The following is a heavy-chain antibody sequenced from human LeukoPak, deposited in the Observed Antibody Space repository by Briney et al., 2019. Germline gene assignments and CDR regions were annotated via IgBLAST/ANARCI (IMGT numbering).Heavy chain of an antibody. Sequence: PSETLSLSCTISVGSISSSSYYWGWIRQRPGKGLEWIGSIYYSGSTYYNPSLKSRVTISVDTSKNQFSLKLSSVTAADTAVYYCARETGYSGYDSYYYYYYMDVWGKGTTVTVSS. V-gene: IGHV4-39*07. CDR2: IYYSGST. D-gene: IGHD5-12*01. J-gene: IGHJ6*03. CDR1: VGSISSSSYY. CDR3: ARETGYSGYDSYYYYYYMDV.